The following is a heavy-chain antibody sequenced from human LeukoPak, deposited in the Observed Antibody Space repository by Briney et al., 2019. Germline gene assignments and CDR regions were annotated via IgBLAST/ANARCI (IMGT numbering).Heavy chain of an antibody. V-gene: IGHV3-23*01. Sequence: GGSLRLSCAASGFTFSSYGMSWVRQAPGKGLEWVSAISGSGGSTYYADSVKGRFTISRDNSKNTLYLQMNSLRAEDTAVYYCAKEYLLVLIGHDAFDIWGQGTMVTVSS. CDR2: ISGSGGST. D-gene: IGHD2/OR15-2a*01. J-gene: IGHJ3*02. CDR1: GFTFSSYG. CDR3: AKEYLLVLIGHDAFDI.